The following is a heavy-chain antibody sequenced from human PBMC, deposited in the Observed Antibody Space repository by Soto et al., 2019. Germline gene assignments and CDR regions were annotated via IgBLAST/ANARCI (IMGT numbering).Heavy chain of an antibody. CDR3: AKEQAHSEADTSSIFDY. CDR1: GFAFSDYP. D-gene: IGHD2-2*01. CDR2: ISASGGST. V-gene: IGHV3-23*01. Sequence: LRLSCAASGFAFSDYPMTWVRQAPGKGLEWVSSISASGGSTYYPDSVKGRFTISRDNSKNTLYLQMNSLRAEDTAVYFCAKEQAHSEADTSSIFDYWGQGTLVTVSS. J-gene: IGHJ4*02.